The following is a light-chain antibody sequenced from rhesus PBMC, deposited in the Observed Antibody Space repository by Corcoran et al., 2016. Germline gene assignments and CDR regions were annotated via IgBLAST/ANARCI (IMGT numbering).Light chain of an antibody. V-gene: IGKV1-25*01. Sequence: DIQMTQSPSSLSASVGDKVTITCRASQVITHDLAWYQQKPGETPKLLIDEASSLQSGIPSRFSGSGSGTDFTLTISSLQSEYFATYYCQHYYSTPLSFGQGTKVEIK. CDR1: QVITHD. CDR2: EAS. J-gene: IGKJ2*01. CDR3: QHYYSTPLS.